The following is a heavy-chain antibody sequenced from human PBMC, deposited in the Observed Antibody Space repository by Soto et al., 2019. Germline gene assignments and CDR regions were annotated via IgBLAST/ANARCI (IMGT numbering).Heavy chain of an antibody. CDR1: GYTFTGFD. J-gene: IGHJ4*02. V-gene: IGHV1-18*01. D-gene: IGHD4-17*01. Sequence: ASVKVSCKASGYTFTGFDINWVRQATGQGLEWMGWMNPNSGNTDYAQKLQGRVTMTTDTSTSTAYMELRSLRSDDTAVYYCARENRLNGDSDYWGQGTLVTVSS. CDR2: MNPNSGNT. CDR3: ARENRLNGDSDY.